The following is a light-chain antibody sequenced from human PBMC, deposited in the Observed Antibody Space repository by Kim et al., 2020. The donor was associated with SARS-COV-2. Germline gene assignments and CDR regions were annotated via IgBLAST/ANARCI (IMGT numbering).Light chain of an antibody. J-gene: IGLJ2*01. CDR2: DVN. CDR3: CSVPVK. V-gene: IGLV2-11*01. CDR1: SSDIGAYNY. Sequence: SGSPGQPVTISCNGSSSDIGAYNYVSWYQLHPGKAPKLLIYDVNKRPSGVPDRFSGSKSGNTASLTVSGLQTEDEADYYCCSVPVKFGGGTQLTVL.